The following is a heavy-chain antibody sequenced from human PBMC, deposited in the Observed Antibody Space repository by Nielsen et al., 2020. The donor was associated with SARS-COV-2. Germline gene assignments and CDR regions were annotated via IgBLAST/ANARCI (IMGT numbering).Heavy chain of an antibody. CDR3: AKDVDGMDV. CDR1: GFTFDDYA. J-gene: IGHJ6*02. CDR2: ISWNSGSI. V-gene: IGHV3-9*01. Sequence: GGSLRLSCAASGFTFDDYAMHWVRQAPGKGLEWVSGISWNSGSIGYADSVKGRFTISRDNAKNSLYLQMNSLRAEDTALYYCAKDVDGMDVWGQGTTVTVSS.